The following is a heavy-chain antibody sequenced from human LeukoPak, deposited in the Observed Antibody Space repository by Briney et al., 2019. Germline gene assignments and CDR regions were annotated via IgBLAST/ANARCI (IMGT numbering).Heavy chain of an antibody. CDR1: GASVTSDY. CDR3: ARLKLGAYFDL. D-gene: IGHD3-16*01. Sequence: SETLSLTCTVSGASVTSDYWSWIRQPPGKELEWIGYMYHSSGATAYKSSLASRGTVSINTSKNQFSLKLRSVPAADTAVYYCARLKLGAYFDLWGRGTLVTVSS. CDR2: MYHSSGAT. V-gene: IGHV4-59*08. J-gene: IGHJ2*01.